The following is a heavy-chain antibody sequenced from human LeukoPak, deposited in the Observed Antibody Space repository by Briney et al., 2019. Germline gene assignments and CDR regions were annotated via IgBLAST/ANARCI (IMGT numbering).Heavy chain of an antibody. V-gene: IGHV3-30*04. CDR2: ISYDESNK. J-gene: IGHJ4*02. D-gene: IGHD3-10*01. CDR1: GLTFSSYA. Sequence: GGSLRLSCAASGLTFSSYAMHWVRQAPGKGLEWVAVISYDESNKYYADSVKGRFTISRDNSKNTLYLQMNSLRAEDTAVYYCARDYLWFGELFGYFDYWGQGTLVTVSS. CDR3: ARDYLWFGELFGYFDY.